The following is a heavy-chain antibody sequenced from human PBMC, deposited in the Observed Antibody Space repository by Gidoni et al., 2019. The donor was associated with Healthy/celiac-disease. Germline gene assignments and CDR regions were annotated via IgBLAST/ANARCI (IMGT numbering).Heavy chain of an antibody. CDR3: ARGPRGIAAAGYETGYY. Sequence: GFTFSSYSMNWVRQAPGKGLEWVSSISSSSSYIYYADSVKGRFTISRDNAKNSLYLQMNSLRSEDTAVYYCARGPRGIAAAGYETGYYWGQGTLVTVSS. CDR1: GFTFSSYS. V-gene: IGHV3-21*01. J-gene: IGHJ4*02. CDR2: ISSSSSYI. D-gene: IGHD6-13*01.